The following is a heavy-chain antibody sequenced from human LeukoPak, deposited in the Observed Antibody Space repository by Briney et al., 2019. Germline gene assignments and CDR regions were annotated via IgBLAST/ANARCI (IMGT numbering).Heavy chain of an antibody. CDR2: IYHSGST. Sequence: PSETLSLTCAVSGGSISSSNWWSWVRQPPGKGLEWIGEIYHSGSTNYNPSLKSRVTISVGKSKNQFSLKLSSVTAADTAVYYCARAHSSGWYYYYYGMDVWGQGTTVTVSS. CDR1: GGSISSSNW. CDR3: ARAHSSGWYYYYYGMDV. D-gene: IGHD6-19*01. J-gene: IGHJ6*02. V-gene: IGHV4-4*02.